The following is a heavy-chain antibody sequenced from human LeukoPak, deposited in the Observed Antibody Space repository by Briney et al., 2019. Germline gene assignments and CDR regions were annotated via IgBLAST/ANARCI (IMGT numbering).Heavy chain of an antibody. CDR3: ARDRDGMFRGVKDKQFDY. V-gene: IGHV1-69*01. J-gene: IGHJ4*02. Sequence: SVKVSCKASGGTFSSYAISWVRQAPGQGLEWMGGIIPIFGTANYAQKFQGRVTITADESTSTAYMELSSLRSEDTAVYYCARDRDGMFRGVKDKQFDYWGQGTLVTVSS. CDR1: GGTFSSYA. D-gene: IGHD3-10*01. CDR2: IIPIFGTA.